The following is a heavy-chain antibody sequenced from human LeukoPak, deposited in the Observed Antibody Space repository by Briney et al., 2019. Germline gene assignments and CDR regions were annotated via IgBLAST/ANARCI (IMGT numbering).Heavy chain of an antibody. D-gene: IGHD3-3*01. CDR1: VFTFSSYS. J-gene: IGHJ4*02. V-gene: IGHV3-48*01. CDR3: ARGSENYDFWRGHYFDY. Sequence: GGSLRLSCAASVFTFSSYSMNWVRQAPGKGLEWVSYISISSSTIYYTDSVKGRFTISRDNVKNSLYLQMNSLRAEDTALYDCARGSENYDFWRGHYFDYWGQGTLVTVSS. CDR2: ISISSSTI.